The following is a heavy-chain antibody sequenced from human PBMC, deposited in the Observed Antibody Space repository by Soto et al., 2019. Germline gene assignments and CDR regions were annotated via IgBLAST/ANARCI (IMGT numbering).Heavy chain of an antibody. CDR2: ISGSGGST. J-gene: IGHJ6*02. CDR1: GFAFSSCA. V-gene: IGHV3-23*01. CDR3: AKAVEYYVILTGFYYYYGMDV. Sequence: EVQLLESGGGLVQPGGSLRLSCAASGFAFSSCAMSWVRQAPGKGLEWVSLISGSGGSTNYADSVKGRFTICRDNSKNTLYLQMNSLRAEDTAVYYFAKAVEYYVILTGFYYYYGMDVWCQGPTVTVSS. D-gene: IGHD3-9*01.